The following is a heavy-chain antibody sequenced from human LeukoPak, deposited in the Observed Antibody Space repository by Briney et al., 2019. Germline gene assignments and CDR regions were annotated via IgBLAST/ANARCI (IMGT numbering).Heavy chain of an antibody. V-gene: IGHV4-59*11. CDR1: GGSFSSPY. CDR2: ISYIGST. D-gene: IGHD3-22*01. J-gene: IGHJ5*02. Sequence: SETLSLTCTVSGGSFSSPYWSWIRQPPGKGLEWIGYISYIGSTNYNPSLKSRVTISVDTSKNQFSLKLSSVTAADTAVYYCARDRWYYDSSGYKSNWFDPWGQGTLVTVSS. CDR3: ARDRWYYDSSGYKSNWFDP.